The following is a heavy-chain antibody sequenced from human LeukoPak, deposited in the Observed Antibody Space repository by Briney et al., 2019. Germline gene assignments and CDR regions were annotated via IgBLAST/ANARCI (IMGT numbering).Heavy chain of an antibody. D-gene: IGHD6-13*01. J-gene: IGHJ3*02. CDR1: GFTFSNYA. CDR3: AKGSSSYYFAFDI. V-gene: IGHV3-23*01. CDR2: ISGSGGST. Sequence: RGSLRLSCAASGFTFSNYAMSWVRQAPGKGLEWVSGISGSGGSTYYADSVKGRFTISRDNSKNTLYLQMNSLRAEDTAVYYCAKGSSSYYFAFDIWGQGTMVTVSS.